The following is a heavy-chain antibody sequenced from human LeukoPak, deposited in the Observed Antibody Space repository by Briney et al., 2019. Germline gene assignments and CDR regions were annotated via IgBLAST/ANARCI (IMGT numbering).Heavy chain of an antibody. D-gene: IGHD1/OR15-1a*01. Sequence: SETLSLTCTVSGGSISTNSYYWGWIRQTPGKGLEWIGSIYYTGVTYHNPPLKSRVTISLDTSKNKFSLRLSAVTAADTALYYCARGHLSATRNYYLDYWGQGTLVSVSS. CDR2: IYYTGVT. V-gene: IGHV4-39*07. J-gene: IGHJ4*02. CDR1: GGSISTNSYY. CDR3: ARGHLSATRNYYLDY.